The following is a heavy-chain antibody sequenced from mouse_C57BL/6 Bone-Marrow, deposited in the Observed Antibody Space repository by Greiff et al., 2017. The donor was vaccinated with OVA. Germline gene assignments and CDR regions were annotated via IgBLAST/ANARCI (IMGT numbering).Heavy chain of an antibody. Sequence: VKVVESGPELVKPGASVKISCKASGYAFSSSWMNWVKQRPGKGLEWIGRIYPGDGDTNYNGKFKGKATLTADKSSSTAYMQLSSLTSEDSAVYFCARGGSSSRYYAMDYWGQGTSVTVSS. D-gene: IGHD1-1*01. CDR3: ARGGSSSRYYAMDY. J-gene: IGHJ4*01. CDR1: GYAFSSSW. V-gene: IGHV1-82*01. CDR2: IYPGDGDT.